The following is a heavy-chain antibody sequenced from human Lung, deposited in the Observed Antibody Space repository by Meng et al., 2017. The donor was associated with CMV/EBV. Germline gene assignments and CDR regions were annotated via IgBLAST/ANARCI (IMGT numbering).Heavy chain of an antibody. D-gene: IGHD1-1*01. CDR2: ISSTGYL. CDR1: GASISSNY. J-gene: IGHJ3*02. Sequence: GSLRLXCTVSGASISSNYWSWSRRPPGKGLEYIGSISSTGYLEYSPSLKGRVTISLDTSKNHFSLKLTSVTAADTAMYYCAGPDDKGSSPHDPFDIWGQGTXVTVSS. CDR3: AGPDDKGSSPHDPFDI. V-gene: IGHV4-59*01.